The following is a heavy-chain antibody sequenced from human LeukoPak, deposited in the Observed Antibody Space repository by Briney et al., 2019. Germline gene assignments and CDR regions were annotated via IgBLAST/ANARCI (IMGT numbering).Heavy chain of an antibody. D-gene: IGHD3-16*01. CDR1: GFTFSSYG. CDR3: AKDRNYDYVLDY. J-gene: IGHJ4*02. V-gene: IGHV3-30*18. Sequence: GGSLRLSCAASGFTFSSYGMHWVRQAPGKGLEWVAVISYDGSNKYYADSVKGRFTISRDNSKNTLYLQMNSLRAEDTAVYYCAKDRNYDYVLDYWGQGTLVTVSS. CDR2: ISYDGSNK.